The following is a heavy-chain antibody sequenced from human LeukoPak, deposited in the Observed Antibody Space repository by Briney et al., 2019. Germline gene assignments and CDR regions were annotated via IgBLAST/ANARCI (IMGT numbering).Heavy chain of an antibody. Sequence: SVRVSCKASGGSFSSFVITWVRQAPGQGLEWMGRIIPVLGVSNFAQKFQGRVTITADKSTNTAHMELNRLESGDTAVYYCATQGEQWLVIDYWGQGTLVTVSS. D-gene: IGHD6-19*01. CDR2: IIPVLGVS. CDR1: GGSFSSFV. CDR3: ATQGEQWLVIDY. V-gene: IGHV1-69*04. J-gene: IGHJ4*02.